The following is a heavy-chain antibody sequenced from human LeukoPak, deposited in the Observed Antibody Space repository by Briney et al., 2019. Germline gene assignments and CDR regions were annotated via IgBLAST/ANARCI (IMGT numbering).Heavy chain of an antibody. CDR3: ARQRGGSYYGDTYYFDY. D-gene: IGHD1-26*01. CDR2: IYYSGNT. J-gene: IGHJ4*02. V-gene: IGHV4-59*08. Sequence: PSETLSLTCTVPGGSISSYYWSWIRQPPGKGRGWIGHIYYSGNTKYNPSLESRVTISLDTPKNQFSLKLSSVTAADTAMYYCARQRGGSYYGDTYYFDYWGQGTLVTVSS. CDR1: GGSISSYY.